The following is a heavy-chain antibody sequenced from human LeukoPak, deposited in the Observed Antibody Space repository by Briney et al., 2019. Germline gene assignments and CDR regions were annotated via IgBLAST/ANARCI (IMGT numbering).Heavy chain of an antibody. CDR1: GFTFDEYG. CDR3: ARDPAAVNMYYFDY. CDR2: INWNCGST. Sequence: GGSLRLSCAASGFTFDEYGMSWVRQAPGEGLEWVSGINWNCGSTGYADSVKGRFTISRDNAKNSLYLQMNSLRAEDTALYYCARDPAAVNMYYFDYWGQGTLVTVSS. V-gene: IGHV3-20*04. D-gene: IGHD3-10*02. J-gene: IGHJ4*02.